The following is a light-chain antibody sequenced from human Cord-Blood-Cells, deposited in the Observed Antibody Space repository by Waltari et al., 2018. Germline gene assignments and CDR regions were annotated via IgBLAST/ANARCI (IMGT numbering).Light chain of an antibody. Sequence: DLQMTQTPPSLSASVGVRVTITCRASQSISSYLNWYQQKPGKAPKLLIYAASSLQSRVPSRFSGSGSGTDFTLTISSLQPEDFATYYCQQSYSTPPTFGQGTKLEIK. CDR3: QQSYSTPPT. V-gene: IGKV1-39*01. CDR2: AAS. CDR1: QSISSY. J-gene: IGKJ1*01.